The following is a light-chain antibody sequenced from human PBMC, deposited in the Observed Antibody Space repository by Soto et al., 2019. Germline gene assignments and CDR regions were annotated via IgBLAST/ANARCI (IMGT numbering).Light chain of an antibody. CDR2: DAS. CDR1: QSVSSY. V-gene: IGKV3-11*01. J-gene: IGKJ5*01. Sequence: EIVLTQSPATLSSSPGERATLSCRASQSVSSYLAWYQQNPGQAPRLLIYDASNRDTGIPARFSGSGSGTDFTLTISSRESEDFAVYYCQQRSNWPLTFGQGTRLEIK. CDR3: QQRSNWPLT.